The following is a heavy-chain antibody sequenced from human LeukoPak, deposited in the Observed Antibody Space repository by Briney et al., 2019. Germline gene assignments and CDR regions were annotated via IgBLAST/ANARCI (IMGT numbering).Heavy chain of an antibody. Sequence: PGGSLRLSCAASGFAFSNYAMSWVRQAPGKGLEWISAISDSGDRTYSADSVKGRFTISRDNSKSTLYLQMNSLRADDMAVYYCAKDATTVEYVTAGAFDIWGQGTMVTVSS. D-gene: IGHD4-23*01. CDR1: GFAFSNYA. V-gene: IGHV3-23*01. J-gene: IGHJ3*02. CDR3: AKDATTVEYVTAGAFDI. CDR2: ISDSGDRT.